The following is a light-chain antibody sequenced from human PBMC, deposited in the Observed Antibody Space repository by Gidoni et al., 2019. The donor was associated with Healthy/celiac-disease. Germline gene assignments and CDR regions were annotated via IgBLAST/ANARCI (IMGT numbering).Light chain of an antibody. CDR2: AAS. CDR3: QQSYSTPL. Sequence: DIQMTQSPSSLSASVGDRVTITCRASQSISSYLNWYQQKPGKAPKLLIYAASSLQSGVPSRFSGIGSGTDFTLTISSLQPEDFATYFCQQSYSTPLFGPGTKVDI. J-gene: IGKJ3*01. V-gene: IGKV1-39*01. CDR1: QSISSY.